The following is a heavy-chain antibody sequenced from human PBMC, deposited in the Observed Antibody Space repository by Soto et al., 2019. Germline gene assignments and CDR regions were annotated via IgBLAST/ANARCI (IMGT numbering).Heavy chain of an antibody. D-gene: IGHD3-16*02. CDR2: IKSKTDGGTT. V-gene: IGHV3-15*01. CDR1: GSTFSNAW. CDR3: STYDYIWGSDRYRWAS. Sequence: EVQLVESGGDLVKPGGTLRLSCAASGSTFSNAWMSWVRQAPGKGLEWVGRIKSKTDGGTTYYAAPVKGRFTISRDNSKNTLYLHMNSRNTESTAMYYCSTYDYIWGSDRYRWASWGQGTLVSVSS. J-gene: IGHJ5*02.